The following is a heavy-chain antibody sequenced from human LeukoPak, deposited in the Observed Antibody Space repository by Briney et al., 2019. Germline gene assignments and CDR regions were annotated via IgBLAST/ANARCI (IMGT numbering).Heavy chain of an antibody. Sequence: PSETLSLTCAVSGGSISSSNWWSWVRQPPGKGLEWIGEIYRSGSTICNPSLKSRVAISVDKSKNQFSLKLTSVTAADTAVYYCASLGYSSSWYYFDYWGQGTLVTVSS. CDR2: IYRSGST. V-gene: IGHV4-4*02. CDR1: GGSISSSNW. D-gene: IGHD6-13*01. CDR3: ASLGYSSSWYYFDY. J-gene: IGHJ4*02.